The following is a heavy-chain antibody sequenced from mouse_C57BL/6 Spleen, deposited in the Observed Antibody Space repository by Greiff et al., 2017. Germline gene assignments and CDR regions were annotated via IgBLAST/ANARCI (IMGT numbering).Heavy chain of an antibody. V-gene: IGHV1-26*01. CDR1: GYTFTDYY. CDR2: INPNNGGT. D-gene: IGHD3-2*02. J-gene: IGHJ4*01. CDR3: APYSSGWAMDY. Sequence: EVQLQQSGPELVKPGASVKISCKASGYTFTDYYMNWVKQSHGKSLEWIGDINPNNGGTSYNQKFKGKATLTVDKSSSTAYMELRSLTSEDSAVYYCAPYSSGWAMDYWGQGTSVTVSS.